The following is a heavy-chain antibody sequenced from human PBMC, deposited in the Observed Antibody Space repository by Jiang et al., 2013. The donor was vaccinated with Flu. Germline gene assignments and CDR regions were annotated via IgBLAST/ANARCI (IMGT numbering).Heavy chain of an antibody. CDR2: ISSGSSYI. Sequence: VQLLESGGGLVKPGESLRLSCAVSGFPFINYGVNWVRQAPGKGLEWVASISSGSSYIFYADSVKGRFTISRDSAKDSVYLQMNSLRGEDTAVYYCAREGGVGGTSYGMDVWGQGTTVTVSS. D-gene: IGHD1-26*01. CDR3: AREGGVGGTSYGMDV. J-gene: IGHJ6*02. CDR1: GFPFINYG. V-gene: IGHV3-21*01.